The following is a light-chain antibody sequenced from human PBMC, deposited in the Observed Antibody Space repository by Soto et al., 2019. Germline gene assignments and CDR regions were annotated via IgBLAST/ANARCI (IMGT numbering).Light chain of an antibody. CDR3: KQLNSYVFT. Sequence: DIQLTQSPSFLSASVGDRVTISCRASQDVSRFLAWYQQKPGKAPNLLIYAGSTLQSGVPSRFRGSRSGTEFTLTISSLLLEDFATYYCKQLNSYVFTFGPGTKVDIK. CDR1: QDVSRF. V-gene: IGKV1-9*01. J-gene: IGKJ3*01. CDR2: AGS.